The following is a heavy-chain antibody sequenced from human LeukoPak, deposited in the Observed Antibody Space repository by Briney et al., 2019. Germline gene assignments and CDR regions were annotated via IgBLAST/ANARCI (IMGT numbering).Heavy chain of an antibody. CDR1: GGSFSGYC. CDR2: INHSGST. J-gene: IGHJ4*02. Sequence: PSETLSLTCAVYGGSFSGYCWSWIRQPPGKGLEWIGEINHSGSTNYNPSLKSRVTISVDTSKNQFSLKLSSVTAADTAVYYCARGGREYYGSGSYYSLRLRGFDYWGQGTLVTVSS. V-gene: IGHV4-34*01. CDR3: ARGGREYYGSGSYYSLRLRGFDY. D-gene: IGHD3-10*01.